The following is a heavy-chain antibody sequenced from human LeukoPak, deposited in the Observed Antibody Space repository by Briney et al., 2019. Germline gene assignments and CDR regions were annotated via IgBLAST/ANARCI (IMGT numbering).Heavy chain of an antibody. Sequence: SETLSLTCTVSGDSISSFYWSWIRQPAGKGLEWIGRLYPSGTTKSTPSLKSRVTMSLDTSKNQFSLRLSSVTAADTAVYYCARESMIRGVTHFDYWGQGTLVTVSS. J-gene: IGHJ4*02. CDR3: ARESMIRGVTHFDY. CDR1: GDSISSFY. V-gene: IGHV4-4*07. D-gene: IGHD3-10*01. CDR2: LYPSGTT.